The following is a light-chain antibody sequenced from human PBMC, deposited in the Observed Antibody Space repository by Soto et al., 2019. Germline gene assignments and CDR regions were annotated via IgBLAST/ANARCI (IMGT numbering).Light chain of an antibody. V-gene: IGLV1-40*01. CDR3: QSYDSSRTEV. J-gene: IGLJ2*01. CDR2: GNS. Sequence: QSVLTQPPSVSGAPGQRVTISCTGSSSNIGAGYDVHWYQQLPGTAPKLLIYGNSNRPSGVPDRFSGSKSGTSASLAITGLQDEDEADYYCQSYDSSRTEVFGGGTKLTVL. CDR1: SSNIGAGYD.